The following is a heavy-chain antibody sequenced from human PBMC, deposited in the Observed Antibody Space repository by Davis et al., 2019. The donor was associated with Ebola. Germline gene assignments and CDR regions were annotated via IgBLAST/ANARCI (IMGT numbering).Heavy chain of an antibody. Sequence: GESLKISCAASGFTFSSYSMNWVRQAPGKGLEWVSYISSSSSTIYYADSVKGRFTISRDNSKNTLYLQMNSLRAEDTAVYYCARGYCSSTSCYIHYYYGMDVWGQGTTVTVSS. V-gene: IGHV3-48*01. J-gene: IGHJ6*02. CDR1: GFTFSSYS. CDR2: ISSSSSTI. CDR3: ARGYCSSTSCYIHYYYGMDV. D-gene: IGHD2-2*02.